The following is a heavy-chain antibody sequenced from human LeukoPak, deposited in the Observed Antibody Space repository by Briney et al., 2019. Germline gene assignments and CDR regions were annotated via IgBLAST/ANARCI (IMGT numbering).Heavy chain of an antibody. CDR1: GYIFTGYY. CDR2: INPNSGDT. J-gene: IGHJ4*02. CDR3: AKTPRNYYDSSGSISPNDY. Sequence: GASVKVSCKASGYIFTGYYMHWVRQAPGQGLEWMGWINPNSGDTNYAQKFQGRVTMTRDTSISTAYMELSRLRSDDTAVYYCAKTPRNYYDSSGSISPNDYWGQGTLVTVSS. D-gene: IGHD3-22*01. V-gene: IGHV1-2*02.